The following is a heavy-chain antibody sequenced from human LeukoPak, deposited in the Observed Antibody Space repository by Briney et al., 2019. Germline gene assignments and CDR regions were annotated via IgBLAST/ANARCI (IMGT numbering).Heavy chain of an antibody. D-gene: IGHD2-2*01. V-gene: IGHV4-34*01. CDR1: GGSFSGYY. Sequence: PSETLSLTCAVYGGSFSGYYWSWIRQPPGKGLEWIGEINHSGSTNYNPSLKSRVTISVDTSKNQFSLKLSSVTAADTAVHYCARGDIVVVPAAQIFYYYGMDVWGQGTTVTVSS. CDR3: ARGDIVVVPAAQIFYYYGMDV. CDR2: INHSGST. J-gene: IGHJ6*02.